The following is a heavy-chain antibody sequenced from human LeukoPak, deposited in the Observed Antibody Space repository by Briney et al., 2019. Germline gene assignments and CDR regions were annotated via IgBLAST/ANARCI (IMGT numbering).Heavy chain of an antibody. J-gene: IGHJ4*02. Sequence: SVKVSFKASGGTFSIYAISWVRQAPGQGRERMGRIIPILVIANYAQKFQGKVTITADKSTSTAYMELSSLRSEDTAVYYCARGDTYYDFCSGYFDYWGQGTLVTVSS. CDR2: IIPILVIA. CDR3: ARGDTYYDFCSGYFDY. V-gene: IGHV1-69*04. D-gene: IGHD3-3*01. CDR1: GGTFSIYA.